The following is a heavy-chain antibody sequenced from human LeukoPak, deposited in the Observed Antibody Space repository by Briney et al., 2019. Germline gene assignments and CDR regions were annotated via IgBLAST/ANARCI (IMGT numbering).Heavy chain of an antibody. CDR1: GFTFSDHY. CDR3: AKAPVTSCRGAYCYPFDY. J-gene: IGHJ4*02. Sequence: GGSLRLSCAASGFTFSDHYVDWVRQAPGKGPEWVGRIRNTASSYTTEYVASVKGRFTISRDDSKNLLFLQMNILKTEDTAVYYCAKAPVTSCRGAYCYPFDYWGQGTLVTVSS. V-gene: IGHV3-72*01. D-gene: IGHD2-21*01. CDR2: IRNTASSYTT.